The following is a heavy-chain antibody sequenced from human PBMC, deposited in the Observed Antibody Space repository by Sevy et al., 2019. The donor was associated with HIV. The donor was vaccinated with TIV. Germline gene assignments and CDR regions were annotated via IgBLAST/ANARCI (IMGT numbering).Heavy chain of an antibody. CDR1: GFIFNNYD. CDR3: AKDMVDCSGGTCYSGAVSPFES. CDR2: VSYDGADK. Sequence: GGSLRLSCAASGFIFNNYDMYWIRQAPGKGLEWVATVSYDGADKDYADIVKGRFTLSRDGSRGKLYLQMSSRRPEDTGVYFCAKDMVDCSGGTCYSGAVSPFESWGQGTLVTVSS. V-gene: IGHV3-30*18. J-gene: IGHJ4*02. D-gene: IGHD2-15*01.